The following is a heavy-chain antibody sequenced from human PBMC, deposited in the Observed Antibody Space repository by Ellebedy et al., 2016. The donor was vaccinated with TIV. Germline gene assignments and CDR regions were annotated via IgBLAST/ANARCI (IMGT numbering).Heavy chain of an antibody. V-gene: IGHV1-18*01. Sequence: ASVKVSXXASGYTFTSYGISWVRQAPGQGLEWMGWISAYNGNTNYAQKLQGRVTMTTDTSTSTAYMELRSLRSDDTAVYYCARDGRWHDYGDYSDYWGQGTLVTVSS. J-gene: IGHJ4*02. D-gene: IGHD4-17*01. CDR2: ISAYNGNT. CDR3: ARDGRWHDYGDYSDY. CDR1: GYTFTSYG.